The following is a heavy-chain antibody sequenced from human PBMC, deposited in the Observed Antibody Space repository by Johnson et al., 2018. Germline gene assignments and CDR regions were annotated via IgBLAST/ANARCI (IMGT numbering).Heavy chain of an antibody. J-gene: IGHJ3*02. CDR1: GFTFDDYA. CDR2: ISWNSGSI. Sequence: VQLVQSGGGLVQXGRSXRLXCAASGFTFDDYAMHWVRQAPGKGLEWVSGISWNSGSIGYADSVKGRFTISRDNAKNSLYLQMNSLRAEDTALYYCAKESVVGDAFDIWGQGTMVTVSS. CDR3: AKESVVGDAFDI. V-gene: IGHV3-9*01. D-gene: IGHD3-22*01.